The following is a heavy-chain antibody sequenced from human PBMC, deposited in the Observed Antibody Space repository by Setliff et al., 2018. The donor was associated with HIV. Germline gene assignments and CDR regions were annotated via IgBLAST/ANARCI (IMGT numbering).Heavy chain of an antibody. CDR3: ARGLENWYFDL. D-gene: IGHD1-1*01. CDR2: INPNSGDT. J-gene: IGHJ2*01. CDR1: GYTFTDHF. V-gene: IGHV1-2*02. Sequence: GASVKVSCKASGYTFTDHFIHWVRQAPGQGLEWMGWINPNSGDTNYAQKFQGRVTMTRDTSISTAYMELSSLRYDDTAVYYCARGLENWYFDLWGRGTLVTVSS.